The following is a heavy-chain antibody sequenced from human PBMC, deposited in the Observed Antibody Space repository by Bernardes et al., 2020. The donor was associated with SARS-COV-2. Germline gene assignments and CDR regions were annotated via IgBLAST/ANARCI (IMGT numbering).Heavy chain of an antibody. D-gene: IGHD3-3*01. J-gene: IGHJ6*03. V-gene: IGHV3-11*05. Sequence: GGSLRLSCAASGFTFSDHFMMWIRQAPGKGLEWLAYISSSSNYIDYAESVKGRFTISRHNAKNSLYLQMNSLRVEDTAVYYCVRAHDSWSGYYPPSYYFYMDVWGKGTTVTVSS. CDR3: VRAHDSWSGYYPPSYYFYMDV. CDR2: ISSSSNYI. CDR1: GFTFSDHF.